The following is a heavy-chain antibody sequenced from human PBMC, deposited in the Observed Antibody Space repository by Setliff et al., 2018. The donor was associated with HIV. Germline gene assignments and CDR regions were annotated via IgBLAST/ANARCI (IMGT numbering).Heavy chain of an antibody. Sequence: ASVKVSCKASGYNFTSNGISWVRQAPGQGLEWMGWISGYNGNTKYVQKFQGRVTMTTDTSTSTVYMELRSLRSDDTAVYYCARVPYRGAWFSGGHDAFDVWGQGTMVTVSS. J-gene: IGHJ3*01. D-gene: IGHD6-19*01. CDR1: GYNFTSNG. V-gene: IGHV1-18*01. CDR3: ARVPYRGAWFSGGHDAFDV. CDR2: ISGYNGNT.